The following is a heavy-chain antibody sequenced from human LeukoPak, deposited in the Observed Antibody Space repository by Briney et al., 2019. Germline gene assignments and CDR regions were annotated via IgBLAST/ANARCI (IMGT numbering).Heavy chain of an antibody. Sequence: GGSLRLSCAASGFSFSNAWMNWVRQSPGKGLEWVGLVKSKNDGGTIDYAAPVKGRSSISRDDSKNTLYIQMNSLKTEDTGVYYCVREVMGAFPIWGQGTMVTVSS. D-gene: IGHD1-26*01. CDR2: VKSKNDGGTI. CDR3: VREVMGAFPI. V-gene: IGHV3-15*01. CDR1: GFSFSNAW. J-gene: IGHJ3*02.